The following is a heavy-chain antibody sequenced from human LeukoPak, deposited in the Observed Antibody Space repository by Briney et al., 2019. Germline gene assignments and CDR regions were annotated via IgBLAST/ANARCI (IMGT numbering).Heavy chain of an antibody. D-gene: IGHD3-22*01. V-gene: IGHV4-61*02. CDR2: IYTIGNT. CDR3: ARGLYYYDSSGYYDY. J-gene: IGHJ4*02. Sequence: PSETLSLTCTVSGASISRGSHYWSWIRQPAGKGLEWIGRIYTIGNTNYSPSLWRRVTISVDTSRNQFSLKLSSVTAADTAVYYCARGLYYYDSSGYYDYWGQGTLVTVSS. CDR1: GASISRGSHY.